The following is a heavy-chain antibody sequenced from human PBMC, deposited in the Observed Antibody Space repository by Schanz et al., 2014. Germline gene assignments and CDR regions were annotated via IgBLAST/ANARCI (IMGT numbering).Heavy chain of an antibody. V-gene: IGHV1-18*01. CDR3: ATENWWTVEK. D-gene: IGHD2-15*01. Sequence: QVQLVQSGGEVKTPGASVKVSCKASGYTFTRSGISWVRQAPGQGLEWMGWIGGSDGNTNFAQKFQGRVTMTTDTSTSTVYMELRSLTSDDSAVYYCATENWWTVEKWGQGTLVTVSS. CDR2: IGGSDGNT. J-gene: IGHJ4*02. CDR1: GYTFTRSG.